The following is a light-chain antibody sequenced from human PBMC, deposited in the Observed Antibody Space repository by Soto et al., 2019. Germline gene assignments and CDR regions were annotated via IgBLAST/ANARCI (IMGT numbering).Light chain of an antibody. CDR2: EVT. CDR1: SSDVGGYNY. V-gene: IGLV2-14*01. J-gene: IGLJ1*01. CDR3: SSYTSSITYV. Sequence: QSALTQPASVSGSPGQSITISCTGTSSDVGGYNYVSWYQQHPGKAPKLMIYEVTHRPSGVSNRFSGSKSGNTASLTISGLQDDEEADYCCSSYTSSITYVFGAGTKVTVL.